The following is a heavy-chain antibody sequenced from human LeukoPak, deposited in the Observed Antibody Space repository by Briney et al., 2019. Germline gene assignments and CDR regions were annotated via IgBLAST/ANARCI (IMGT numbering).Heavy chain of an antibody. J-gene: IGHJ4*02. Sequence: GGSLRLSCAASGFTFSSYAMSWVRQAPGKGLEWVSAISGSGGSTDYADSVKGRFTISRDNSKNTLYLQMNSLRAGDTAVYYCAVSGGPHFDYWGQETLVTVSS. V-gene: IGHV3-23*01. CDR2: ISGSGGST. CDR3: AVSGGPHFDY. D-gene: IGHD6-19*01. CDR1: GFTFSSYA.